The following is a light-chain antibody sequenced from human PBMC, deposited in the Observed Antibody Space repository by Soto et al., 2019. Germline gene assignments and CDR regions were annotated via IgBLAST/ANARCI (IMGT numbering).Light chain of an antibody. V-gene: IGLV2-8*01. CDR3: SSYAGSRNV. J-gene: IGLJ1*01. CDR1: SSDVGGYNY. CDR2: EVN. Sequence: QSALTKPPSSSGSPGQSVAISCTGTSSDVGGYNYVSWYQQHPGKAPKLMIYEVNKRPSGVPDRFSGSKSGNTASLTVSGLQAEDEADYYCSSYAGSRNVFGTRTKVTVL.